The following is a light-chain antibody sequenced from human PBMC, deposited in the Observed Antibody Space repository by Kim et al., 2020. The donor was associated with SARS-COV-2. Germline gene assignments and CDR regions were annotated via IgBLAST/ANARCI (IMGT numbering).Light chain of an antibody. CDR3: GAWDDSLSGYV. CDR1: SSNIGSNY. CDR2: RNN. J-gene: IGLJ1*01. V-gene: IGLV1-47*01. Sequence: QSVLTQPPSASGTPGQRVTISCSGGSSNIGSNYVYWYQHLPGTAPKLLIYRNNQRPSGVPDLFSGSKSATSASLATSGLRSEDEADYYCGAWDDSLSGYVFGSGTKVTVL.